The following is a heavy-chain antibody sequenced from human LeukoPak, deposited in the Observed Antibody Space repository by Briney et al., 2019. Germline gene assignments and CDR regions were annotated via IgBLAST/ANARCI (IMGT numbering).Heavy chain of an antibody. V-gene: IGHV1-24*01. CDR3: ATLRDIAADY. Sequence: ASVKVSCKASGGTFSSYAISWVRQAPGKGLEWMGGFDPEDGETIYAQKFQGRVTMTEDTSTDTAYMELSSLRSEDTAVYYCATLRDIAADYWGQGTLVTVSS. CDR2: FDPEDGET. D-gene: IGHD6-13*01. CDR1: GGTFSSYA. J-gene: IGHJ4*02.